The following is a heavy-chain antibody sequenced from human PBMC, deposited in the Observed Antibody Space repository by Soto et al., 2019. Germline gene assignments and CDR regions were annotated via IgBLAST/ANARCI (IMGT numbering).Heavy chain of an antibody. CDR3: ARDTPDYNVWAGASGVYYFDL. CDR2: ISAYNDDT. CDR1: GYTFTNYG. D-gene: IGHD3-10*02. V-gene: IGHV1-18*01. Sequence: QVQLVQSGAEVKKPGASVKVSCKASGYTFTNYGISWVRQAPGQGLEWMGWISAYNDDTKYAQKFQDRVTMTTDTSTSTAYLDLRSLRSDDTAVYFCARDTPDYNVWAGASGVYYFDLWGQGTLVTVSS. J-gene: IGHJ4*02.